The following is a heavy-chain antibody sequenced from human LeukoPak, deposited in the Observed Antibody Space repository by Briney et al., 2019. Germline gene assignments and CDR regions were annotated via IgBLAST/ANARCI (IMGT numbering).Heavy chain of an antibody. CDR1: GFTFSSYG. D-gene: IGHD6-13*01. Sequence: GGSLRLSCAASGFTFSSYGMHWVRQAPGKGLEWVAVIWYDGSNKYYADSVKGRFTISRDNSKNTLYLQMNSLRAEDAVVYYCARDRLLGDIAAAGPDYWGQGTLVTVSS. CDR2: IWYDGSNK. CDR3: ARDRLLGDIAAAGPDY. V-gene: IGHV3-33*01. J-gene: IGHJ4*02.